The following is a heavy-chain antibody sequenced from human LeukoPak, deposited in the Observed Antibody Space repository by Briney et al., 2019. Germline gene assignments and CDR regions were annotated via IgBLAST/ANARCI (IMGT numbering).Heavy chain of an antibody. Sequence: PSETLSLTCTFSGGSISSYYWSWIRKPAGKGLDWIGRIYTSGSTNYNPSLKSRVTMSVDTSKNQFSLKLSSVTAADTVVYYCAREESLSSGWRTSWFDPWGQGTLVTVSS. J-gene: IGHJ5*02. D-gene: IGHD6-19*01. V-gene: IGHV4-4*07. CDR1: GGSISSYY. CDR3: AREESLSSGWRTSWFDP. CDR2: IYTSGST.